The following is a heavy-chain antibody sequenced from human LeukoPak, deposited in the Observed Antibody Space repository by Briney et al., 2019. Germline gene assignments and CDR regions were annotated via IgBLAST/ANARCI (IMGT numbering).Heavy chain of an antibody. CDR2: IYYSGSS. J-gene: IGHJ6*03. CDR1: GGSISGYH. Sequence: PSETLSLTCNVSGGSISGYHWSWIRQPPGKGLEWLGYIYYSGSSNYNPSLKSRVTISADTSKNQLSLKLSSVTAADTAVYYCARVPGSYYYYYYMDVWGKGTTVTVSS. V-gene: IGHV4-59*01. CDR3: ARVPGSYYYYYYMDV.